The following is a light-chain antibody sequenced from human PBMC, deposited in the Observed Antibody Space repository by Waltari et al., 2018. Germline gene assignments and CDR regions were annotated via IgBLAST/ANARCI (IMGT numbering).Light chain of an antibody. CDR1: SRDVGGYNY. CDR3: SSYTSSSTLV. CDR2: EVR. Sequence: QSALTQPASVSGSPGQSITISCPGTSRDVGGYNYVSWYQQHPGKAPKLMIYEVRHRPSGVSNRFSGSKSGNTASLTISGLQAEDEADYYCSSYTSSSTLVFGGGTKLTVL. J-gene: IGLJ2*01. V-gene: IGLV2-14*01.